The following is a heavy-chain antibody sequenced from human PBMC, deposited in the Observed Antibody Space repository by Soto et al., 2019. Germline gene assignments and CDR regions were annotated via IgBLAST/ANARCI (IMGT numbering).Heavy chain of an antibody. D-gene: IGHD4-17*01. CDR2: IKQDGSEK. CDR1: GFTFSSYW. Sequence: GGSLRLSCAASGFTFSSYWMSWVRQAPGKGLEWVANIKQDGSEKYYVDSVKGRFTISRDNAKNSLYLQMNSLRAEDTAVYYCARDLRMTTVTTAAFDYWGQGTLVTVSS. CDR3: ARDLRMTTVTTAAFDY. V-gene: IGHV3-7*01. J-gene: IGHJ4*02.